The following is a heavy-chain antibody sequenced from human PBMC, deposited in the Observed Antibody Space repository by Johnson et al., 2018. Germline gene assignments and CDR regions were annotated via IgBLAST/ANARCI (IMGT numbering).Heavy chain of an antibody. CDR3: VKAPNGWLLEEFFQD. CDR2: ISWHSGNI. CDR1: GFTFHDYA. D-gene: IGHD2-15*01. V-gene: IGHV3-9*01. Sequence: VQLVESGGGLVQPGWSLRLSCEASGFTFHDYAMHWVRQAPGKGLEWVSGISWHSGNIGYAESVKGRFTISRDNANDSLHLQMNSLRPEDTAFYYCVKAPNGWLLEEFFQDWGQGTLVTVSS. J-gene: IGHJ1*01.